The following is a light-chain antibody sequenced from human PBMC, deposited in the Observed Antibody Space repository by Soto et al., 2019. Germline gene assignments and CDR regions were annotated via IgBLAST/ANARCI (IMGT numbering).Light chain of an antibody. CDR1: QDIANY. CDR2: AAS. V-gene: IGKV1D-8*02. Sequence: AMEFTQYPSSRCASVSERVTITCRASQDIANYLAWYQQKPGKAPELLIYAASTLQSGVPSRFSGSGSGTDFTLTISCLQSEDFATYYCQQYYSFPPTFAQGTKVDIK. CDR3: QQYYSFPPT. J-gene: IGKJ1*01.